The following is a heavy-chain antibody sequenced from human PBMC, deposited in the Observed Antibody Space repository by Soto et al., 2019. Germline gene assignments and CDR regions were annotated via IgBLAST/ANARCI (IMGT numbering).Heavy chain of an antibody. CDR3: ARDNMDIVVVVAASTYYHYYMDV. V-gene: IGHV1-18*01. CDR1: GYTFTSYG. CDR2: ISAYNGNT. D-gene: IGHD2-15*01. J-gene: IGHJ6*03. Sequence: GASVKVSCKASGYTFTSYGISWVRQAPGQGLEWMGWISAYNGNTNYAQKLQGRVTMTTDTSTSTAYMELRSLRSDDTAVYYCARDNMDIVVVVAASTYYHYYMDVWGKGTTVIVSS.